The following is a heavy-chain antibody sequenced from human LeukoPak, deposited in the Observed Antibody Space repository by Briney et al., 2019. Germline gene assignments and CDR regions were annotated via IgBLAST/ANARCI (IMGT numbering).Heavy chain of an antibody. V-gene: IGHV4-39*07. Sequence: KPSETLSLTCTVSGGSIRSTSYYWGCIRQPPGKGLEWIGSIYYTGSTYYTPSLESRVTISVDTSKNQFSLNLSSVTAADTAVYYCARTGGSFYFYYYMDVWGKGTTVTVSS. D-gene: IGHD1-26*01. CDR2: IYYTGST. J-gene: IGHJ6*03. CDR1: GGSIRSTSYY. CDR3: ARTGGSFYFYYYMDV.